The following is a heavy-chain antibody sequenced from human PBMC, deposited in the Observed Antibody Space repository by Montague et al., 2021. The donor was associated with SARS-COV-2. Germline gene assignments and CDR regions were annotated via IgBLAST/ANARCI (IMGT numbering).Heavy chain of an antibody. CDR1: GGSISGHY. CDR2: FYHSGNT. V-gene: IGHV4-59*11. D-gene: IGHD3-16*01. J-gene: IGHJ2*01. Sequence: SETLSLTCSVSGGSISGHYWSWIRQPPGKGLEWIGNFYHSGNTKYNPSLKSRATISVDTSKNQFSLRLSSVTAADTAVYYCARDFRLELWQTDWYFGLWGRGTLVTVSS. CDR3: ARDFRLELWQTDWYFGL.